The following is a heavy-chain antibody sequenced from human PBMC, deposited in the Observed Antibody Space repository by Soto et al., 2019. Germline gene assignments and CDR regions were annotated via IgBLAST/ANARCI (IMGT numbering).Heavy chain of an antibody. D-gene: IGHD1-1*01. J-gene: IGHJ6*02. CDR3: ERDKGRGQLGGNYYYALDV. Sequence: QVQLVQSGAEVLKPGSSVKLSCKTSGDTFDTFAISWVRQAPGQGLEWMGGILPIFRTPDYTQKFQGRVTITADVSTSTAYMELSSLSSEDTAVYYCERDKGRGQLGGNYYYALDVWGQGTTVTVSS. V-gene: IGHV1-69*12. CDR2: ILPIFRTP. CDR1: GDTFDTFA.